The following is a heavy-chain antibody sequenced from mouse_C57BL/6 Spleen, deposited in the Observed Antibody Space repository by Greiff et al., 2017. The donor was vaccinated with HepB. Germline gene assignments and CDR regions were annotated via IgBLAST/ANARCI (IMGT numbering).Heavy chain of an antibody. V-gene: IGHV1-81*01. D-gene: IGHD2-1*01. CDR2: IYPRSGNT. Sequence: VKLVESGAELARPGASVKLSCTASGYTFTSYGISWVKRRNGQGLEGIGEIYPRSGNTYYNEKFKGKATLTADKSSSTAYMELRSLTSEDSAVYFCALWYPFDYWGQGTTLTVSS. CDR3: ALWYPFDY. J-gene: IGHJ2*01. CDR1: GYTFTSYG.